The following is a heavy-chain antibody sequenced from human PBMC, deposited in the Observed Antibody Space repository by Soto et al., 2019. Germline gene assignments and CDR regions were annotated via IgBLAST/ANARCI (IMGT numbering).Heavy chain of an antibody. D-gene: IGHD3-10*01. V-gene: IGHV3-53*01. J-gene: IGHJ6*02. CDR2: IYSGGST. CDR1: GFTVSSNY. Sequence: PGGSLRLSCAASGFTVSSNYMSWVRQAPGKGLEWVSVIYSGGSTYYADSVKGRFTISRDNSKNTLYLQMNSLRAEDTAVYYCARVRGVLYYYYYYGMDVWGQGTTVTVSS. CDR3: ARVRGVLYYYYYYGMDV.